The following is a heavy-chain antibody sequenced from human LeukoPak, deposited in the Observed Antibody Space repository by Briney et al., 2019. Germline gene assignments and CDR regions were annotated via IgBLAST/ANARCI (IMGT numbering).Heavy chain of an antibody. CDR1: GYSISSGYY. CDR3: ARDRRGFDWFDY. J-gene: IGHJ5*01. CDR2: IHHSGST. V-gene: IGHV4-38-2*02. Sequence: SETLSLTCTVSGYSISSGYYWGWIRQPPGKGLEWIGSIHHSGSTYYNPSLKSRVTISVDTSKNQFSLKLSSVTAADTAVYYCARDRRGFDWFDYWGQGTLVTVSS. D-gene: IGHD3-10*01.